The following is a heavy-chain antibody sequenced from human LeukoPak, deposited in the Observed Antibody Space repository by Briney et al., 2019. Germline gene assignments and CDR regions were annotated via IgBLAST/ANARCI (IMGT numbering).Heavy chain of an antibody. CDR3: AKNATGIVLMIYAPLDS. V-gene: IGHV3-23*01. CDR2: LSGSGGST. D-gene: IGHD2-8*01. J-gene: IGHJ4*02. Sequence: GGSLRLSCAASGFTFGMYAMSWVRQAPGKGLEWVSTLSGSGGSTYYADSVKGRFTISGDESKNTLSLQMNSLRPEDTAVYYCAKNATGIVLMIYAPLDSWGQGTLVTVSS. CDR1: GFTFGMYA.